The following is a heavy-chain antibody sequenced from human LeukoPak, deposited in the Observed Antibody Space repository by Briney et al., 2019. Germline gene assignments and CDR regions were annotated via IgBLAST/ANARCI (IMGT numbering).Heavy chain of an antibody. D-gene: IGHD5-24*01. J-gene: IGHJ3*02. CDR3: VRRGGSDGWGAFDI. CDR1: GFTFSSYV. V-gene: IGHV3-23*01. CDR2: IRQSGDIT. Sequence: GGSLRLSCAASGFTFSSYVMNWVRQAPGKGLEWVSSIRQSGDITYYADSVRGRFTISRDNSKNTLSLQMNSLSREDTAIYYCVRRGGSDGWGAFDIWGQGTVVTVSS.